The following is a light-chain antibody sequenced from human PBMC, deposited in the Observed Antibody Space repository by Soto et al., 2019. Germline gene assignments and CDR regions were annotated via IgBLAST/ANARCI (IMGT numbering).Light chain of an antibody. CDR3: AVWDDSLNGPV. Sequence: QSVLTQPPSVSEAPGQRVTISCSGSTSNIGSKFVNWYQQLPGKAPKLLIYYDDLLTSGVSDRFSASKSGTSASLAIGGLQSEDEADYYCAVWDDSLNGPVFGGGTKLTVL. V-gene: IGLV1-36*01. CDR2: YDD. CDR1: TSNIGSKF. J-gene: IGLJ3*02.